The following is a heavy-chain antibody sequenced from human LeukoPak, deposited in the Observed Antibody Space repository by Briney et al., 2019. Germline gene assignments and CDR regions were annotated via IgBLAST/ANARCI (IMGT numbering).Heavy chain of an antibody. D-gene: IGHD3-22*01. V-gene: IGHV4-4*02. CDR1: GGSISSNKW. CDR3: ARRDYYDNSDDNYHSFEY. CDR2: VVHSGST. J-gene: IGHJ4*02. Sequence: ETPSLTCAVSGGSISSNKWWSWLRQAPGKGLEWLGEVVHSGSTNYNPSLKSRVTISVDKSKNQFSLRLNSVTAADTAVYYCARRDYYDNSDDNYHSFEYWGQGTLVTVSS.